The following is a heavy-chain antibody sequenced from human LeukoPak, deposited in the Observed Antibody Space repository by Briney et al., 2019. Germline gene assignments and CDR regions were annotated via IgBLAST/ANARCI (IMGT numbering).Heavy chain of an antibody. V-gene: IGHV1-46*01. D-gene: IGHD1-26*01. CDR1: GYIFTTHY. J-gene: IGHJ5*02. CDR3: ARDNSVGDYAWWFDP. CDR2: IQPSGGRT. Sequence: GASVKVSCKASGYIFTTHYMHWVRQAPGQGLEWMGVIQPSGGRTWYAQKFQGGVTMTRDMSTNTDYMELSSLRSDDTAVYFCARDNSVGDYAWWFDPWGQGTLVTVSS.